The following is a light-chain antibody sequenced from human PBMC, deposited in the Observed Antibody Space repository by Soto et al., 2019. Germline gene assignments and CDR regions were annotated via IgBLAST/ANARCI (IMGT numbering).Light chain of an antibody. CDR1: QSITNY. CDR2: AAD. CDR3: QQSYDMPWT. V-gene: IGKV1-39*01. J-gene: IGKJ1*01. Sequence: DIQMTQSPSSLSASVGDTVTITCRASQSITNYLTWFQQKPGKAPSLLIFAADKLQDGVPSRFSGSGSGRDFSLTISSLQPEDVATYYCQQSYDMPWTFGQGTKVEIK.